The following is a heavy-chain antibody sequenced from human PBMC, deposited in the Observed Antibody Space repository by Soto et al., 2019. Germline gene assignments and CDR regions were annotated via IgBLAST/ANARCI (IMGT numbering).Heavy chain of an antibody. CDR2: IIPIFGTA. Sequence: ASVKVSCKASGGTFSSYAISWVRQAPGQGLEWMGGIIPIFGTANYAQKFQGRVTITADESTSTAYMELSSLRSEDTAVYYCARTLDTAMDHFDYWGQGTLVTVSS. CDR3: ARTLDTAMDHFDY. J-gene: IGHJ4*02. V-gene: IGHV1-69*13. CDR1: GGTFSSYA. D-gene: IGHD5-18*01.